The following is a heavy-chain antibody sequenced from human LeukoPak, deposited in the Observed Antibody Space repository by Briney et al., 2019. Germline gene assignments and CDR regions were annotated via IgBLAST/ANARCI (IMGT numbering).Heavy chain of an antibody. CDR2: INPSGGST. V-gene: IGHV1-46*01. CDR1: GYTFTSYY. D-gene: IGHD1-26*01. Sequence: ASVKVSCKASGYTFTSYYMHWVRQAPGQGLEWMGIINPSGGSTSYAQKFQGRVTMTRDMSTSTVYMELSSLRSEDTAVYYCAREGEPRELLPSYYYYYYMDVWGKGTTVTVSS. J-gene: IGHJ6*03. CDR3: AREGEPRELLPSYYYYYYMDV.